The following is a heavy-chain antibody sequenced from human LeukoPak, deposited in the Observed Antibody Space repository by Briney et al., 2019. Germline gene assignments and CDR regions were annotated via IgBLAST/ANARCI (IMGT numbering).Heavy chain of an antibody. CDR3: ANSEGGIVVVPAAILVSFDY. V-gene: IGHV3-23*01. Sequence: PGGSLRLSCAASGFTFSNAWMSWVRQAPGKGLEWVSAISGSGGSTYYADSVKGRFTISRDNSKNTLYLQMNSLGAEDTAVYYCANSEGGIVVVPAAILVSFDYWGQGTLVTVSS. CDR2: ISGSGGST. D-gene: IGHD2-2*01. J-gene: IGHJ4*02. CDR1: GFTFSNAW.